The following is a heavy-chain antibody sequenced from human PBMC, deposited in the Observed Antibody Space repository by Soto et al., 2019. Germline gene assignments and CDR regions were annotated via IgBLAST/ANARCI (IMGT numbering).Heavy chain of an antibody. CDR1: GFFFSDYA. CDR3: AKGTYYYDSSGYYPDY. V-gene: IGHV3-23*01. J-gene: IGHJ4*02. Sequence: GGSLRLSCVASGFFFSDYAMSWSRQAPGKGLEWVSAISAGGDTYYADSVKGRFTISRDNSKNTLYLQMNSLRAEDTAVYYCAKGTYYYDSSGYYPDYWGQGTLVTVSS. D-gene: IGHD3-22*01. CDR2: ISAGGDT.